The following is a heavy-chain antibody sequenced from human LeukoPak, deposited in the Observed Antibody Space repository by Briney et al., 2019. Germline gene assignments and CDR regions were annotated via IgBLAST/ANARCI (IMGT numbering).Heavy chain of an antibody. CDR3: AKDGTHYYDSSGYRFDAFDI. CDR1: GFTFSSYA. CDR2: ISGSGGST. D-gene: IGHD3-22*01. V-gene: IGHV3-23*01. Sequence: PGGSLRLSCAASGFTFSSYAMSWVRQAPGKGLEWVSAISGSGGSTYYADSVKGRFTISRDNSKNTLYLQMNSLRAEDTAVYYCAKDGTHYYDSSGYRFDAFDILGQGTMVTVSS. J-gene: IGHJ3*02.